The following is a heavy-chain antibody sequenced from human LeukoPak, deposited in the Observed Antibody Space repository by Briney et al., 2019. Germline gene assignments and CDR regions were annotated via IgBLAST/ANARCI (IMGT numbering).Heavy chain of an antibody. CDR3: AKRGVVIRVFLVGFHKEAYYFDS. Sequence: PGGSLRLSCAASGFTVSSSYRSWVRQAPGKGLEWVAGLSGSGGGTNYADSVQGRFTISRDNPKNTLYLQMNSLRAEDTAVYFCAKRGVVIRVFLVGFHKEAYYFDSWGQGALVTVSS. J-gene: IGHJ4*02. CDR1: GFTVSSSY. V-gene: IGHV3-23*01. D-gene: IGHD3-10*01. CDR2: LSGSGGGT.